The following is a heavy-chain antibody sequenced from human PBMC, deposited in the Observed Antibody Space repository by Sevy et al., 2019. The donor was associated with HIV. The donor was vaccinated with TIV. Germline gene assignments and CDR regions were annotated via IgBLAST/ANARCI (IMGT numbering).Heavy chain of an antibody. J-gene: IGHJ6*02. CDR2: IIPIFGTA. CDR1: GGTFSSYA. D-gene: IGHD4-17*01. V-gene: IGHV1-69*13. Sequence: ASVKVSCKASGGTFSSYAISWVRQAPGQGLEWMGGIIPIFGTANYAQKFQGRVTITADESTSTAYMELSSLRSEDTAVYYCATATGQVRYYYGMDVWGQGTTVTVSS. CDR3: ATATGQVRYYYGMDV.